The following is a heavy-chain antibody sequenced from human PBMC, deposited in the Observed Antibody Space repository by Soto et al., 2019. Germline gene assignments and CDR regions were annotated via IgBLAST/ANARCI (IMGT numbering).Heavy chain of an antibody. CDR3: TTGGSTLYGDYGVLDYYGMDV. J-gene: IGHJ6*02. CDR2: IKSKTDGGTT. D-gene: IGHD4-17*01. V-gene: IGHV3-15*07. CDR1: GFTFSNAW. Sequence: GGSLRLSCAASGFTFSNAWMNWVRQAPGKGLEWVGRIKSKTDGGTTDYAAPVKGRFTISRDDSKNTLYLQMNSLKTEDTAVYYCTTGGSTLYGDYGVLDYYGMDVWGQGTTVTVSS.